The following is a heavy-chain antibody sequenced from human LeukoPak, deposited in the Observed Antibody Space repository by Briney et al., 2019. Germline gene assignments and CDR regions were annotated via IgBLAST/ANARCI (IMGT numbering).Heavy chain of an antibody. Sequence: SETLSLTCTVSGGSLSGYYWSWIRQPPGKGLEWIGYIHYTGSTNYKPSLKSRVPMSVDTSKNQVFLKVASVTAADTAVYYCVRVDGTNYDSWGQGTLVTVSS. V-gene: IGHV4-59*12. D-gene: IGHD4/OR15-4a*01. CDR2: IHYTGST. J-gene: IGHJ5*01. CDR3: VRVDGTNYDS. CDR1: GGSLSGYY.